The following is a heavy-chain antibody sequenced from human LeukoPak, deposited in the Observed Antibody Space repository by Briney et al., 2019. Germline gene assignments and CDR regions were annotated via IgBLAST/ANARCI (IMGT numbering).Heavy chain of an antibody. D-gene: IGHD3-10*01. V-gene: IGHV4-34*01. Sequence: SETLSLTCVVYGGSFNFYHWSWIRQPPGKGLEWIGETNHSGSTKYSPSLKSRVTISVDRSKNQFSLKLSSVTAADTAVYYCARSDFGSGNYYWSLDYWGQGTLVTVSS. CDR3: ARSDFGSGNYYWSLDY. CDR1: GGSFNFYH. CDR2: TNHSGST. J-gene: IGHJ4*02.